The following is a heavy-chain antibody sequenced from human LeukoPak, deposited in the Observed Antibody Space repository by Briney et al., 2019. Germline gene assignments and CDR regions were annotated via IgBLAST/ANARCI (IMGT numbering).Heavy chain of an antibody. CDR3: ARGKYSSGWYGLEVYYFDY. CDR1: GYTFTSYA. CDR2: INTNTGNP. V-gene: IGHV7-4-1*02. Sequence: GASVKVSCKASGYTFTSYAMNWVRQAPGQGLEWMGWINTNTGNPTYAQGFTGRFVFSLDTSVSTAYLQISSLKAEDTAVYYCARGKYSSGWYGLEVYYFDYWGQGTLVTVSS. D-gene: IGHD6-19*01. J-gene: IGHJ4*02.